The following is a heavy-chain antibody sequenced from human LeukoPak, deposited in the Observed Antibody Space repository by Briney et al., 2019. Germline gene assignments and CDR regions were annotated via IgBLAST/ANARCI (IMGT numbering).Heavy chain of an antibody. J-gene: IGHJ4*02. V-gene: IGHV4-30-4*01. D-gene: IGHD3/OR15-3a*01. Sequence: SETLSLTCTVSGGSISSSSYYWSWIRQPPGKGLEWIGYIYYSGSTYYDPSLQSRLTISLDTSKNQFSLNLSSVTAADTAVYYCARDFRGGTGGLDYWGQGTLVTVSS. CDR3: ARDFRGGTGGLDY. CDR1: GGSISSSSYY. CDR2: IYYSGST.